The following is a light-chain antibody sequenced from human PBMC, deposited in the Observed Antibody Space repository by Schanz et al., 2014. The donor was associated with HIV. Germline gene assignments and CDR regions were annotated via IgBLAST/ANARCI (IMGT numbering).Light chain of an antibody. V-gene: IGKV1-5*03. CDR1: QSISTW. J-gene: IGKJ2*01. Sequence: DIQMTQSPSTLSASVGDRVTITCRASQSISTWLAWYQQKPGTAPQLLISKASTLETGVPSRFSGSGSGTEFTLTISSLQPDDFATYYCQQSNTFPYTFGQGTKLEIK. CDR3: QQSNTFPYT. CDR2: KAS.